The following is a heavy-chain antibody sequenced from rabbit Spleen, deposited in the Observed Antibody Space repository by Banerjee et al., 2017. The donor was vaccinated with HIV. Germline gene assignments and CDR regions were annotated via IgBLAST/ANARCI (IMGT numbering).Heavy chain of an antibody. CDR1: GFSFSSGYW. CDR3: ARDTASSFSSYGMDL. J-gene: IGHJ6*01. CDR2: INIATGKS. Sequence: QEQLEESGGDLVQPEGSLTLTCTASGFSFSSGYWICWVRQAPGKGLEWITCINIATGKSVYASWVSGRFIMSRTSSTTVTLQMTRLTAADTATYFCARDTASSFSSYGMDLWGPGTLVTVS. D-gene: IGHD8-1*01. V-gene: IGHV1S45*01.